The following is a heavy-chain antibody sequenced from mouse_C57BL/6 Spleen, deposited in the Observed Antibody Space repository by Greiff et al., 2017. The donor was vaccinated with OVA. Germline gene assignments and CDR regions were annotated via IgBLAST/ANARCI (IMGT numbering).Heavy chain of an antibody. CDR3: ARGEVRRYFDV. CDR2: IDPSDSYT. CDR1: GYTFTSYW. D-gene: IGHD1-3*01. V-gene: IGHV1-69*01. Sequence: QVQLQQPGAELVMPGASVKLSCKASGYTFTSYWMHWVKQRPGQGLEWIGEIDPSDSYTNYNQKFKGKSTLTVDKSSSTAYMQLSSLTSEDSAVYYCARGEVRRYFDVWGTGTTVTVSS. J-gene: IGHJ1*03.